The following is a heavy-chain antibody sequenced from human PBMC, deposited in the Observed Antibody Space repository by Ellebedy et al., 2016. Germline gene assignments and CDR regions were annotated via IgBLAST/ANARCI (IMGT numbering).Heavy chain of an antibody. J-gene: IGHJ3*02. Sequence: ASVKVSCXASGYAFDSHYLYWVRQAPGQRLEWMGIINPSDGRTSYPEKFQGRVTMTRDTSTSTVYMDLRSLRSEDTAMYYCTRDAGTSLTAGDAFDIWGQGTMVTVSS. CDR3: TRDAGTSLTAGDAFDI. D-gene: IGHD6-6*01. CDR2: INPSDGRT. V-gene: IGHV1-46*02. CDR1: GYAFDSHY.